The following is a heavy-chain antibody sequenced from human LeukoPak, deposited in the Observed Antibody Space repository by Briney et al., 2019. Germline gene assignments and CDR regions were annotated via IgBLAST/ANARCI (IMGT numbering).Heavy chain of an antibody. CDR1: GYNFTNYW. V-gene: IGHV5-51*01. CDR3: ARRGKGYSYGYLGWWFDP. J-gene: IGHJ5*02. D-gene: IGHD5-18*01. Sequence: GESLKISCKDSGYNFTNYWIGWVRQMPGKGLEWMGIIYPGDSDTRYSPSFRGQVTISADKSISTAYLQWSSLKASDTAMYYCARRGKGYSYGYLGWWFDPWGQGTLVTVSS. CDR2: IYPGDSDT.